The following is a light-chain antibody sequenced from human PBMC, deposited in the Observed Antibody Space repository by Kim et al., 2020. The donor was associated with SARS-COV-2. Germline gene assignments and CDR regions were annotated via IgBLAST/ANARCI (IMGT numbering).Light chain of an antibody. CDR2: GAS. CDR3: QQYNNWPSYS. CDR1: QSVSSN. V-gene: IGKV3-15*01. Sequence: CPGERANLSCRASQSVSSNLDGYQQKPGQAPRLRIYGASTRATGIPARFSGSGSGTEFTITISSLQSEEFAVYYCQQYNNWPSYSFGQGTKLEI. J-gene: IGKJ2*03.